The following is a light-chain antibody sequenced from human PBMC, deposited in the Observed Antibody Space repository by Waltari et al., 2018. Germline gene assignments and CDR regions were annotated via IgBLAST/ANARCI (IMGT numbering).Light chain of an antibody. J-gene: IGKJ2*01. Sequence: DIQMTQSPSSVSASVGDRVTITCRASQGISTWLGWYQQKPGKAPKPLIYAASSLQSGVPSRFSGSGSGTEFTLTISSLQSEDSAVYYCQQYNNWPYTFGQGTKLEIK. V-gene: IGKV1D-16*01. CDR1: QGISTW. CDR3: QQYNNWPYT. CDR2: AAS.